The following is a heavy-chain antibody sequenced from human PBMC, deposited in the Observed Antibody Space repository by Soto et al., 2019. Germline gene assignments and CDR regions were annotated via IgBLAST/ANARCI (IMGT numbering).Heavy chain of an antibody. D-gene: IGHD6-19*01. CDR2: ISYDGSNK. Sequence: GGSLRLSCAASGFTFSNYAMHWVRQAPGKGLEWVAVISYDGSNKYYADSVKGRFTISRDNSKNTVYLQMNSLRAEDTAVYYCAKDSYSSGWYPHYYYYYGMDVWGQGTTVTVSS. CDR3: AKDSYSSGWYPHYYYYYGMDV. CDR1: GFTFSNYA. J-gene: IGHJ6*02. V-gene: IGHV3-30-3*01.